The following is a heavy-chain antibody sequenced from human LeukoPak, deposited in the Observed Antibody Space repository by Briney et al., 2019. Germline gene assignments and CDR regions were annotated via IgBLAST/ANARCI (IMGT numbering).Heavy chain of an antibody. D-gene: IGHD1-26*01. Sequence: SETLSLTCAVSGGSTSSYYWSWIRQPPGKGLEWIGYVYHSGSTNYNPSLKSRVTISVDTSKNQFSLNLNSVTAADTAAYYCARRMMGGSAFDYWGQGTLVIVSS. CDR2: VYHSGST. CDR3: ARRMMGGSAFDY. V-gene: IGHV4-59*08. CDR1: GGSTSSYY. J-gene: IGHJ4*02.